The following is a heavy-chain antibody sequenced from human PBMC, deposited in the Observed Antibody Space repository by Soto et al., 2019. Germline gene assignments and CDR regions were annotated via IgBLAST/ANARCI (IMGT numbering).Heavy chain of an antibody. V-gene: IGHV4-39*01. CDR3: ARLEMATLIPRFDY. CDR1: GGSISSSSYY. D-gene: IGHD2-15*01. J-gene: IGHJ4*02. CDR2: IYYSGST. Sequence: QLQLQESGPGLVKPSETLSLTCTVSGGSISSSSYYWGWIRQPPGKGLEWIGSIYYSGSTYYNPSLQSRVTISVDTSMSQCSLKLSSVTAADTAVYYCARLEMATLIPRFDYWGQGTLVTVSS.